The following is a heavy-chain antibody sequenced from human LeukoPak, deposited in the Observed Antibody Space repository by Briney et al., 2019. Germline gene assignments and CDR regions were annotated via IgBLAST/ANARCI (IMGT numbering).Heavy chain of an antibody. CDR1: GLTFSDYN. D-gene: IGHD3-22*01. Sequence: GGSLRLSCAASGLTFSDYNMNWVRQAPGKGLEWVSSITSRSSYIYYADSVKGRFTISRDNAKSSLFLQMNNLRVEDTAVYYCARCGESSSYLPYDYWGQGTLVTVSS. CDR3: ARCGESSSYLPYDY. J-gene: IGHJ4*02. V-gene: IGHV3-21*01. CDR2: ITSRSSYI.